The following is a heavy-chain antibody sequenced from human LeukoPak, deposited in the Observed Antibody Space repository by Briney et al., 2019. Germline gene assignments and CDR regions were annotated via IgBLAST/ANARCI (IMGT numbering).Heavy chain of an antibody. Sequence: PSETLSLTCAVSGGSILSTNWWSWVRQPPGKGLEWIGYIYYSGSTNYSPSLKSRVTISVDTSKNQFSLKLSSVTAADTAVYYCARGTMMVGPWGQGTLVTVSS. J-gene: IGHJ5*02. CDR2: IYYSGST. CDR3: ARGTMMVGP. CDR1: GGSILSTNW. D-gene: IGHD3-22*01. V-gene: IGHV4-4*02.